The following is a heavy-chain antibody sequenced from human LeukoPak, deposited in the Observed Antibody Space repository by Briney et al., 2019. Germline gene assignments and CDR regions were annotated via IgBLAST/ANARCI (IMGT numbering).Heavy chain of an antibody. J-gene: IGHJ4*02. CDR1: AFTFSRYA. Sequence: GGSLRLSCAASAFTFSRYALSWVRQAPGKGLEWVSAISGSGGNTYYADSVKGRFTISRDNSKNTLYLQMNSLRDEDTAVYYCAKVSNWLDYWGQGTLVTVSS. CDR3: AKVSNWLDY. V-gene: IGHV3-23*01. CDR2: ISGSGGNT. D-gene: IGHD7-27*01.